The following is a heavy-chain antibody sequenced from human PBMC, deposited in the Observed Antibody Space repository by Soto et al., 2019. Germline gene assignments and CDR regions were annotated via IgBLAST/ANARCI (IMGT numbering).Heavy chain of an antibody. V-gene: IGHV3-7*01. CDR3: ARGHSVMNV. CDR1: GGTCRNSW. J-gene: IGHJ6*02. D-gene: IGHD2-21*01. CDR2: INQDGSER. Sequence: SLRLRXAASGGTCRNSWRSWVRQHPGKGLEWVAHINQDGSERNYVDSVRGRFTVSRDNAKSSVYLQMNSLRAEVTAVYHCARGHSVMNVWGQGSTVLVSS.